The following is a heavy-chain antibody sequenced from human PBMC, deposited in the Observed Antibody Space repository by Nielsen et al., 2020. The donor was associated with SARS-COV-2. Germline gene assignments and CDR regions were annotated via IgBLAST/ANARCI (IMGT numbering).Heavy chain of an antibody. CDR1: GYTFTGYY. J-gene: IGHJ6*02. D-gene: IGHD3-22*01. Sequence: ASVKVSCKASGYTFTGYYMHWVRQAPGQGLEWMGRINPNSGGTNYAQKFQGRVTMTRDTSISTAYMELSRLRSDDTAVYFCAREVYVSYDGSGYSYGMDVWGQGTTVTVSS. CDR2: INPNSGGT. V-gene: IGHV1-2*06. CDR3: AREVYVSYDGSGYSYGMDV.